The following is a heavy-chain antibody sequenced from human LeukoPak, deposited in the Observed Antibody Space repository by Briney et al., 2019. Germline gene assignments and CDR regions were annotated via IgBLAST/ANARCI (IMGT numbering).Heavy chain of an antibody. D-gene: IGHD3-10*01. V-gene: IGHV1-69*01. J-gene: IGHJ3*02. CDR3: AREGDDRYYYGSGSTWGAFDI. CDR2: IIPIFGTA. Sequence: ASVKVSCKASGGTFISYAISWVRQAPGQGLEWMGGIIPIFGTANYAQKFQGRVTITADESTSTAYMELSSLRSEDTAVYYCAREGDDRYYYGSGSTWGAFDIWGQGTMVTVSS. CDR1: GGTFISYA.